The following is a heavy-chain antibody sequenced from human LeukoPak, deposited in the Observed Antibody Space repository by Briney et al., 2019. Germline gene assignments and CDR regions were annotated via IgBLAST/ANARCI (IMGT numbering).Heavy chain of an antibody. V-gene: IGHV4-34*01. CDR3: ARSVTMVRGVSRPATIYTRQNAFDI. CDR1: GGSLSGYY. D-gene: IGHD3-10*01. CDR2: INHSGST. Sequence: SETLSLTCAAYGGSLSGYYWSWIRQPPGKGLEWIGVINHSGSTNYNPSLKSRVTISVDTSKNQFSLKLSSVTAADTAVYYCARSVTMVRGVSRPATIYTRQNAFDIGGQGTMVTVSS. J-gene: IGHJ3*02.